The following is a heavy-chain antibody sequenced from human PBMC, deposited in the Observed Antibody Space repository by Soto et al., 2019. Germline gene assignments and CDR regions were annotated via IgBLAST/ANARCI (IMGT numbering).Heavy chain of an antibody. D-gene: IGHD3-10*01. CDR3: SRRRRNTRDRSGLGI. V-gene: IGHV3-33*01. CDR2: IWYDGGNK. CDR1: GLTFFSYA. Sequence: ASGLTFFSYAVHCVLQATGKGLEWVAVIWYDGGNKYYADPVKGRFTISRDNAKNSLYLQMNSLRAEDTAVFYFSRRRRNTRDRSGLGIRGQAT. J-gene: IGHJ4*03.